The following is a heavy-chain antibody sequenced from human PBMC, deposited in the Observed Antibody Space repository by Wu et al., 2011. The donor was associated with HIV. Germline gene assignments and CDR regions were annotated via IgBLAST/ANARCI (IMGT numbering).Heavy chain of an antibody. J-gene: IGHJ2*01. Sequence: QVQLVQSGAEVQQPGASLKVSCQTSPSIFSNFYINWIRQAPKEGLEWMGWIIPNSGGTLLAQRYEGRVTLTRDSSKNTVYMEMKRLTFDDTATYFCAKQKSDSEGFACDLWGRGTQVIVSS. V-gene: IGHV1/OR15-1*04. CDR3: AKQKSDSEGFACDL. CDR2: IIPNSGGT. D-gene: IGHD2-15*01. CDR1: PSIFSNFY.